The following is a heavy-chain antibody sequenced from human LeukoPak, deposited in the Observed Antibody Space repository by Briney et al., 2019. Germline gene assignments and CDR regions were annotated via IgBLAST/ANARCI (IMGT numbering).Heavy chain of an antibody. J-gene: IGHJ4*02. CDR1: GFTFSSYA. CDR2: ISSSGSTI. V-gene: IGHV3-48*03. D-gene: IGHD6-13*01. CDR3: ARGSHLNSSSWYGGNDY. Sequence: GRSLRLSCAASGFTFSSYAMHWVRQAPGKGLEWVSYISSSGSTIYYADSVKGRFTISRDNTKNSLYLQMNSLRAEDTAVYDCARGSHLNSSSWYGGNDYWGQGTLVTVSS.